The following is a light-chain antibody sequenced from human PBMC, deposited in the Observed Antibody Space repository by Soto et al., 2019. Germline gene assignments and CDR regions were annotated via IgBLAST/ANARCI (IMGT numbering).Light chain of an antibody. J-gene: IGLJ1*01. CDR3: SSYTSSSTYV. CDR2: DVN. V-gene: IGLV2-18*02. CDR1: GCDIGTFNR. Sequence: QSALTQPPSLSGSPGQSVSISCAGTGCDIGTFNRVSWYQQPPGTAPKLLIYDVNNRPSGVPDRFSGSKSGNTASLTISGLESEDEADYYCSSYTSSSTYVFGTGTKVTVL.